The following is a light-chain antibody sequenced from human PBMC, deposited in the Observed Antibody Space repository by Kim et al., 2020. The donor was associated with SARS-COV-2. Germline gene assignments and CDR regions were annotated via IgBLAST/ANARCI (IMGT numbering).Light chain of an antibody. V-gene: IGKV3-20*01. Sequence: PGENATLSCRASQSVSSSYLAWYQKKTGQAPRLLIYGASSRATGIPDRCSGSGSGTDFTLTISRLEPEDFAVYYCQQYGSSPPYTFGQGTKLEI. CDR2: GAS. CDR3: QQYGSSPPYT. J-gene: IGKJ2*01. CDR1: QSVSSSY.